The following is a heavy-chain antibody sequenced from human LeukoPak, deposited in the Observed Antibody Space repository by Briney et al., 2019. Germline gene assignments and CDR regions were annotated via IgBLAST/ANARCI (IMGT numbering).Heavy chain of an antibody. V-gene: IGHV4-34*01. D-gene: IGHD3-22*01. CDR1: GGSFSGYY. CDR3: ARGDDSSGYYYSHYYWYFDL. Sequence: SETLSLTCAVYGGSFSGYYWSRIRQPPGKGLEWIGEINHSGSTNYNPSLKSRVTISVDTSKNQFSLKLSSVTAADTAVYYCARGDDSSGYYYSHYYWYFDLWGRGTLVTVSS. J-gene: IGHJ2*01. CDR2: INHSGST.